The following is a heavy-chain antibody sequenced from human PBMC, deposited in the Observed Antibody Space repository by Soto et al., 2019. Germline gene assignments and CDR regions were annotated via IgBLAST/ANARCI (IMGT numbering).Heavy chain of an antibody. Sequence: QVQLVESGGGVVQPGRSLRLSCAASGFTFSSYAMQWVRQAPGKGLEWVAVISYDGSNKYYADSVKGRFTSSRDNSKNTLYLQMNSLRAEDTAVYYCARDFDYWGQGTLVTVSS. CDR2: ISYDGSNK. V-gene: IGHV3-30-3*01. CDR1: GFTFSSYA. CDR3: ARDFDY. J-gene: IGHJ4*02.